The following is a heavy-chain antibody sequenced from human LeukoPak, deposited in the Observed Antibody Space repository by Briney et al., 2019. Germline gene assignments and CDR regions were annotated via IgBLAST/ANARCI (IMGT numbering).Heavy chain of an antibody. D-gene: IGHD6-6*01. CDR2: IYFSGGNT. V-gene: IGHV3-23*01. CDR1: GFSFRDYW. J-gene: IGHJ4*02. Sequence: PGGSLRLSCAASGFSFRDYWMTWVRQAPGKGLEWVSSIYFSGGNTYSEDSVKGRFTISRDNSRNTLYLQMNSLRAEDTAVYYCVKDQGEAIVPRRFDYWGQGTLVTVSS. CDR3: VKDQGEAIVPRRFDY.